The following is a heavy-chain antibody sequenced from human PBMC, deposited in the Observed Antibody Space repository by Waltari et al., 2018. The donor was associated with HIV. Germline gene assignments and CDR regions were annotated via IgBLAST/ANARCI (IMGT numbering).Heavy chain of an antibody. CDR3: ARHGGGYHYGWYFDL. V-gene: IGHV3-53*01. Sequence: EVQLVESGGGLIQPGGSLRLSCAASGFPVNHHYLRRVRQAPGKGLEWVSVIYSGGTTYSAASVKGRFTISRDDSKNTVYLQLNSLRAEDTAIYYCARHGGGYHYGWYFDLWGRGTLVTVSS. D-gene: IGHD3-22*01. CDR2: IYSGGTT. J-gene: IGHJ2*01. CDR1: GFPVNHHY.